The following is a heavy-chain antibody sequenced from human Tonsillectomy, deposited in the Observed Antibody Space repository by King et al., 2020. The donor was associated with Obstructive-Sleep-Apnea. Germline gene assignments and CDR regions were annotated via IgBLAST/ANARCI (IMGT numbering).Heavy chain of an antibody. CDR2: VYYSGST. V-gene: IGHV4-59*08. D-gene: IGHD5-18*01. CDR1: GGSISSYY. CDR3: AISVDTAMVFDY. J-gene: IGHJ4*02. Sequence: VQLQESGPGLVKPSATLSLPCTVSGGSISSYYWSWIRQPPGKGLEWIGYVYYSGSTNYNPSLKSRVTISVDTSKKQFSLKLSSVTAADTAVYYCAISVDTAMVFDYWGQGTLVTVSS.